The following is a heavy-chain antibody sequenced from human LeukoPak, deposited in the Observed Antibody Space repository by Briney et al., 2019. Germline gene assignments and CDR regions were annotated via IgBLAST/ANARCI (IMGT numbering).Heavy chain of an antibody. CDR2: IWFDGSNR. CDR3: VRDYCSGGSCYENNWFDP. V-gene: IGHV3-33*01. Sequence: GGSLRLSCTASGFTFSKYGMRWVRQAPGKGLEWVAVIWFDGSNRNHADSVKGRFTISRDNSKNTLYLQMNSLRVEDTAVYFCVRDYCSGGSCYENNWFDPWGQGTLVTVSS. D-gene: IGHD2-15*01. J-gene: IGHJ5*02. CDR1: GFTFSKYG.